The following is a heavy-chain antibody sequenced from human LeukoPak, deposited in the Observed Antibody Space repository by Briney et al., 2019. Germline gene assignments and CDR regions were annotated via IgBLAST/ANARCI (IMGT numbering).Heavy chain of an antibody. Sequence: PSETLSLTCAVSGGSISSSNWWSWVRQPPGKGLEWIGEIYHSGSTNYNPSLKSRVTISVDKSKNQFSLKLSSVTAADTAVYYCAREVATILGETGYFDYWGQGTLVTVSS. J-gene: IGHJ4*02. V-gene: IGHV4-4*02. CDR1: GGSISSSNW. CDR2: IYHSGST. D-gene: IGHD5-24*01. CDR3: AREVATILGETGYFDY.